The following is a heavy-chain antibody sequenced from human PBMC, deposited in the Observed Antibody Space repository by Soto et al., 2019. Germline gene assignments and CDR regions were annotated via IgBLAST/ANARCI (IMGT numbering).Heavy chain of an antibody. CDR1: GASISTRGFT. CDR3: ARAVFSSILYIDL. CDR2: IYPSGAT. D-gene: IGHD3-10*01. V-gene: IGHV4-30-2*01. Sequence: SETLSLTCAISGASISTRGFTWSWIRQPPGKGLEWIGYIYPSGATYYNPSLKSRVTISLETSKNRFSLNANSATAADTAVYYCARAVFSSILYIDLWGQGTTVTVSS. J-gene: IGHJ6*03.